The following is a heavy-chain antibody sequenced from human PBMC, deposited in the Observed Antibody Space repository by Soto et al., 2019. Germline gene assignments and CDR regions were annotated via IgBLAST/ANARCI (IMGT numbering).Heavy chain of an antibody. V-gene: IGHV4-59*01. Sequence: PSETLSLTCTVSGGSISSYYWSWIRQPPGKGLEWIGYIYYSGSTNYNPSLKSRVTISVDTSKNQFSLKLSSVTAADTAVYYCAREEGEPKGYHYGMDVWGQGTTVTVSS. D-gene: IGHD3-16*01. CDR2: IYYSGST. CDR3: AREEGEPKGYHYGMDV. J-gene: IGHJ6*02. CDR1: GGSISSYY.